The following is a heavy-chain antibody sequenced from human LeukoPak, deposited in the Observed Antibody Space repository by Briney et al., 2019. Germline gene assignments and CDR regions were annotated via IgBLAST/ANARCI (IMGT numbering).Heavy chain of an antibody. J-gene: IGHJ5*02. Sequence: ASVKVSCKASGYTFTSYDINWVRQATGQGLEWMRWMNPNSGNTGYAQKFQGRVTITRNTSISTAYMELSSLRSEDTAVYYCARGHPMYYHGSGPRNWFDPWGQGTLVTVSS. CDR2: MNPNSGNT. V-gene: IGHV1-8*03. CDR3: ARGHPMYYHGSGPRNWFDP. D-gene: IGHD3-10*01. CDR1: GYTFTSYD.